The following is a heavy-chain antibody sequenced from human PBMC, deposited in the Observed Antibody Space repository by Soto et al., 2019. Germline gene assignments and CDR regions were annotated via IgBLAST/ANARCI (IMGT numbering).Heavy chain of an antibody. D-gene: IGHD2-8*01. Sequence: SVKVSCKASGGTFSSYTISWVRQAPGQGLEWMGRIIPILGIANYAQKFQGRVTITADKSTSTAYMELSSLRSEDTAVYYCARDRFGYCTNGVCDYWGQGTLVTVSS. CDR3: ARDRFGYCTNGVCDY. J-gene: IGHJ4*02. CDR2: IIPILGIA. V-gene: IGHV1-69*04. CDR1: GGTFSSYT.